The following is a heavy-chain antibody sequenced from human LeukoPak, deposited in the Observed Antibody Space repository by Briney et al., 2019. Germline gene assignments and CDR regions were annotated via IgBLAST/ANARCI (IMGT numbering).Heavy chain of an antibody. CDR3: AGAIVGAATAFDI. V-gene: IGHV5-51*01. CDR2: IYPGDSET. J-gene: IGHJ3*02. Sequence: GESLKISCKGSGYSFTSYWIGWVRQMPGKGLEGRGIIYPGDSETRYSPSFQGQVTISADKSISTAYLQWSSLKASDTAMYYCAGAIVGAATAFDIWGQGTMVTVSS. CDR1: GYSFTSYW. D-gene: IGHD1-26*01.